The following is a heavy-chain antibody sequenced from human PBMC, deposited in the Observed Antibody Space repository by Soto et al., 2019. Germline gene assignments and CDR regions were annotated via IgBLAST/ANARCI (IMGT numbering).Heavy chain of an antibody. Sequence: GASVKVSCKASGYTFTSYGISWVRQAPGQGLEWMGWISAYNGNTNYAQKLQGRVTMTTDTSTSTAYMELRSLRSDDTAVYYCAKALARRDSSGCYRPTVTLVAYWG. V-gene: IGHV1-18*01. J-gene: IGHJ4*01. CDR2: ISAYNGNT. D-gene: IGHD6-19*01. CDR3: AKALARRDSSGCYRPTVTLVAY. CDR1: GYTFTSYG.